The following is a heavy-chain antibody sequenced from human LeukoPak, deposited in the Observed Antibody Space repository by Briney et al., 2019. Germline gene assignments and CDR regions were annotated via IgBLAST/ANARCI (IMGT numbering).Heavy chain of an antibody. CDR3: VRRSIAARPRWFDP. CDR2: INHSGST. V-gene: IGHV4-34*01. CDR1: GGSFSGYY. Sequence: SETLSLTCAVYGGSFSGYYWSWIRQPPGKGLEWIGEINHSGSTNYNPSLKSRVTISVDTSKNQFSLKLSSVTAADTAVYYCVRRSIAARPRWFDPWGQGTLVTVSS. J-gene: IGHJ5*02. D-gene: IGHD6-6*01.